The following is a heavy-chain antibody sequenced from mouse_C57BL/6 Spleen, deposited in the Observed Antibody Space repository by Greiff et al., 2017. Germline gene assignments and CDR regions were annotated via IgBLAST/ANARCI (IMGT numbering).Heavy chain of an antibody. D-gene: IGHD1-1*01. CDR1: GYTFTSYW. CDR3: ARDGYYGSSYYFAY. J-gene: IGHJ2*01. V-gene: IGHV1-52*01. CDR2: IDPSDSET. Sequence: QVQLQQPGAELVRPGSSVKLSCKASGYTFTSYWMHWVKQRPIQGLEWIGNIDPSDSETHYNQKFKDKATLTVDKSSSTAYMQLSSLTSEDSAVYYCARDGYYGSSYYFAYWGQGTTLTVSS.